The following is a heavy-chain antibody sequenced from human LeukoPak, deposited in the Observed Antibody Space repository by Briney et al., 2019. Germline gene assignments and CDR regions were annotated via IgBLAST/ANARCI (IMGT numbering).Heavy chain of an antibody. CDR3: ARYSGSYSDYFQH. D-gene: IGHD1-26*01. CDR1: GYSFTSYW. J-gene: IGHJ1*01. Sequence: GESLKISCKGSGYSFTSYWIGWVRQLPGKGLEWMGMIYPGDSDTRYSPSFEGQVTISADKYISAAYLQWSSLKASDTAMYYCARYSGSYSDYFQHWGQGTLVTVSS. V-gene: IGHV5-51*01. CDR2: IYPGDSDT.